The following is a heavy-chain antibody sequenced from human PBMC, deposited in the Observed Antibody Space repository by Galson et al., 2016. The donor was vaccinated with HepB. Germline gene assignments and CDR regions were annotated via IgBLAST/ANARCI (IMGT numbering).Heavy chain of an antibody. D-gene: IGHD3-16*01. CDR3: AKLRDGYDWGAFDI. CDR1: GVTVSSHY. Sequence: SLRLSCAASGVTVSSHYMTWIRQAPGRGLEWVSVIFSGGYTYYSDSVKGRFNTSRDNSKNMVYLQLTALRVEDTAKYYCAKLRDGYDWGAFDIWGLGTMVSVSS. V-gene: IGHV3-53*01. CDR2: IFSGGYT. J-gene: IGHJ3*02.